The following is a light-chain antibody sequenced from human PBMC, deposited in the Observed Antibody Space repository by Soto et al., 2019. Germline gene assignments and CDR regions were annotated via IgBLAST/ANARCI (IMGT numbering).Light chain of an antibody. CDR2: AAS. V-gene: IGKV3-11*01. Sequence: EIVLTQSPGTLSLSPGERATLFCRASQSVSSTYLAWYQQKPGQAPSLLIYAASNRATGIPARFSGSGSGTDFTLTISSLEPEDSAVYYCQQRSDWPITSGGGTKVEIK. CDR1: QSVSSTY. CDR3: QQRSDWPIT. J-gene: IGKJ4*01.